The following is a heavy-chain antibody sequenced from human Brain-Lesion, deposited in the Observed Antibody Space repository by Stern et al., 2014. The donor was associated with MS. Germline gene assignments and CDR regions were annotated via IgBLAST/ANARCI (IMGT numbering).Heavy chain of an antibody. CDR3: ARTPALWSFDL. CDR1: GGSVSSGGYF. V-gene: IGHV4-31*01. Sequence: VQLVESGPGLVKPLQTLSLTCTVSGGSVSSGGYFWNWIRQHPGKGLEWIGHVYYSGSIAYNPSLKSPVTISVDTSNNPFSLRLRSVTAAAPAVYYCARTPALWSFDLGGRGPLAAVSS. D-gene: IGHD3-3*02. J-gene: IGHJ2*01. CDR2: VYYSGSI.